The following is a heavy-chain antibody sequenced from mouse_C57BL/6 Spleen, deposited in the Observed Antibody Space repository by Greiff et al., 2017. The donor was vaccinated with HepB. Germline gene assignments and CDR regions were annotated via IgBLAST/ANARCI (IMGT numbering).Heavy chain of an antibody. CDR3: ARLPYYYGSSHYYAMDY. D-gene: IGHD1-1*01. CDR1: GYAFSSYW. CDR2: IYPGDGDT. J-gene: IGHJ4*01. V-gene: IGHV1-80*01. Sequence: VQLQQSGAELVKPGASVKISCKASGYAFSSYWMNWVKQRPGKGLEWIGQIYPGDGDTNYNGKFKGKATLTADKSSSTAYMQLSSLTSEDSAVYFCARLPYYYGSSHYYAMDYWGQGTSVTVSS.